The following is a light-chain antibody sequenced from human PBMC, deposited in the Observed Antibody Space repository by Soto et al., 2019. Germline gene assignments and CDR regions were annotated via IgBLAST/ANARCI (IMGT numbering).Light chain of an antibody. J-gene: IGLJ3*02. V-gene: IGLV3-21*02. CDR1: NIGIKN. CDR2: DDS. CDR3: QVWVSSSDQWV. Sequence: SYELTQPASVSVAPGQTATISCGGNNIGIKNVHWYQQKPGQAPLLVVSDDSDRPPGIPERFSGSRSANTATLIITRVEAGDEADYSCQVWVSSSDQWVFGGGTKVTVL.